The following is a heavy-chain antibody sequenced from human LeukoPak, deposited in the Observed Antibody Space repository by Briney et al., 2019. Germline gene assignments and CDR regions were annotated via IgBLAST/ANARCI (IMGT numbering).Heavy chain of an antibody. Sequence: GGSLRLSCAASGFTFSSFGMHWVRQAPGKGLEWVALIRYDGSNKYYADSVKGRFTISRDNSKNTLYLQGKSLRAEDTAMYYCAKDLGYSYGYVDYWGQGALVTVCS. CDR2: IRYDGSNK. CDR1: GFTFSSFG. CDR3: AKDLGYSYGYVDY. V-gene: IGHV3-30*02. J-gene: IGHJ4*02. D-gene: IGHD5-18*01.